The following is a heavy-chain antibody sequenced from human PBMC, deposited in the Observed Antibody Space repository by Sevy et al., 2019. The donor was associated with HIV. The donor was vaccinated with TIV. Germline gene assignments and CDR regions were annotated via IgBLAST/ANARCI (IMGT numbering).Heavy chain of an antibody. CDR1: GYTFNNYG. V-gene: IGHV1-18*01. CDR2: ISVYGET. D-gene: IGHD3-10*01. Sequence: ASVNVSCKTSGYTFNNYGISWVREAPGQGLEWMGWISVYGETNYAQKVQDRLTVTTDTSTATAYMELRSLRSDDTAVYCCARGLYFDFGAYWGQGTLVTVSS. CDR3: ARGLYFDFGAY. J-gene: IGHJ4*02.